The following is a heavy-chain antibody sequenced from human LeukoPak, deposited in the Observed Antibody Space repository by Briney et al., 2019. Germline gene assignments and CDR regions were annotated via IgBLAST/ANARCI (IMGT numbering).Heavy chain of an antibody. J-gene: IGHJ4*02. D-gene: IGHD1-14*01. CDR3: ARKGRGTTSSNFDS. CDR1: GGSISSISSNNYH. V-gene: IGHV4-39*01. CDR2: IYYSGST. Sequence: SETLSLTCIVSGGSISSISSNNYHWGWIRQPPGKGLEWIGSIYYSGSTYYNPSLKSRVTISVDTSKNQFSLKLSSVTAADTAVYYRARKGRGTTSSNFDSWGQGTLVTVSS.